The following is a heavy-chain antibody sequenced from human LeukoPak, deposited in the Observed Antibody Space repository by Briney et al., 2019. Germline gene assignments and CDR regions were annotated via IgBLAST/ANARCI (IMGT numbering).Heavy chain of an antibody. V-gene: IGHV3-15*01. CDR2: IIRKTDGERT. CDR3: STYIMGFGGDY. D-gene: IGHD3-16*01. CDR1: GLTFSNAW. Sequence: GGSLRLSCAASGLTFSNAWMTWVRQAPGKGLEWIGRIIRKTDGERTHYAASVKDRFTISKDDSKNTVYLQMNSLTSEDTAVHYCSTYIMGFGGDYWGQGTLVTVSS. J-gene: IGHJ4*02.